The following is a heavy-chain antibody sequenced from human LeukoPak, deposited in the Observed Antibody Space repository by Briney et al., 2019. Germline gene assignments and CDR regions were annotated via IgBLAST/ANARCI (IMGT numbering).Heavy chain of an antibody. CDR3: ARITYYYGSGSYVDY. CDR2: INHSGST. J-gene: IGHJ4*02. V-gene: IGHV4-34*01. Sequence: SETLSLTCAVYGGSFSGYYWSWIRQPPGKGLEWIGEINHSGSTYYNPSLKSRVTISVDTSKNQFSLKLSSVTAADTAVYYCARITYYYGSGSYVDYWGQGTLVTVSS. CDR1: GGSFSGYY. D-gene: IGHD3-10*01.